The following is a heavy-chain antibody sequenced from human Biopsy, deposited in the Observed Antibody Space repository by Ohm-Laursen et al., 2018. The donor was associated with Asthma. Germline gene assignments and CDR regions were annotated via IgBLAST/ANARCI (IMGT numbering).Heavy chain of an antibody. D-gene: IGHD5-24*01. CDR1: GFTFSSYG. Sequence: SSLRLSCTASGFTFSSYGMHWVRPAPGKGLEWVAVISYDGSNKYYADSVKGRFTISRDNSKNTLYLQMNSLRGDDTAVYYCARDMNRDGWYFDYWGQGTLVTVSS. V-gene: IGHV3-30*03. CDR2: ISYDGSNK. J-gene: IGHJ4*02. CDR3: ARDMNRDGWYFDY.